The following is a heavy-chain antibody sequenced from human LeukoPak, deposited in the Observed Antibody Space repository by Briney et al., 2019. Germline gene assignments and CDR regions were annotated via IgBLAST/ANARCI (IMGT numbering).Heavy chain of an antibody. CDR1: GFTFSNYV. Sequence: GGSLRLSCVASGFTFSNYVMKWVRQAPGKGLEWVSVIYSGDSTYYADSVKGRFTISRHSSKNTLHLQMNSLRAEDTAVYYCARDLRGGNFDYWGQGTLVTVSS. CDR2: IYSGDST. J-gene: IGHJ4*02. D-gene: IGHD2-15*01. V-gene: IGHV3-53*04. CDR3: ARDLRGGNFDY.